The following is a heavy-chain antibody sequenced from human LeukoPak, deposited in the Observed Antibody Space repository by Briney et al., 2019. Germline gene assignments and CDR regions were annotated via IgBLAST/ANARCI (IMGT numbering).Heavy chain of an antibody. V-gene: IGHV3-30*02. J-gene: IGHJ4*02. D-gene: IGHD4-17*01. CDR3: AKWSGDYPSYYLDY. CDR1: GSTFSSFG. Sequence: GGSLRLSCAASGSTFSSFGLHWVRQAPGKGLEWVALIRSDGSSKNYADSVKGRFTISRDTSKNTVHLQMNSLRAEDTAVYYCAKWSGDYPSYYLDYWGQGTLVTVSS. CDR2: IRSDGSSK.